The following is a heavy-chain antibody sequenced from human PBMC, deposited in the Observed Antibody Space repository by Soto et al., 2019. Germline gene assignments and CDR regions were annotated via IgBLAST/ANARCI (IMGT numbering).Heavy chain of an antibody. V-gene: IGHV1-18*01. D-gene: IGHD6-19*01. CDR2: ISAYNGNT. CDR3: ASWGYSSGWYGFDY. J-gene: IGHJ4*02. CDR1: GYTFTSYG. Sequence: ASVKVSCKASGYTFTSYGISWVRQAPGQGLEWMGWISAYNGNTNYAQKLQGRVTMTTDTSTSTAYMELRSLRSDDTAVYYCASWGYSSGWYGFDYWGQGTLVTVSS.